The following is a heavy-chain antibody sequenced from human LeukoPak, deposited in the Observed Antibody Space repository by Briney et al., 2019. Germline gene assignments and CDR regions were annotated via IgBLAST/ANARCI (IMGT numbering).Heavy chain of an antibody. CDR2: FDPEDGET. J-gene: IGHJ3*02. Sequence: ASVKVSCEVSGYTLTELSMHWVRQAPGKGLEWMGGFDPEDGETIYAQKFQGRVTMTEDTSTDTAYMELSSLRSEDTAVCYCATLVDGSGSYYYFDAFDIWGQGTMVTVSS. CDR1: GYTLTELS. D-gene: IGHD3-10*01. CDR3: ATLVDGSGSYYYFDAFDI. V-gene: IGHV1-24*01.